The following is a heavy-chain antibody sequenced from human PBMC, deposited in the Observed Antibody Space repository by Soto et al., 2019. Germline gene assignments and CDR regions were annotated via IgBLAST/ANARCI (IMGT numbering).Heavy chain of an antibody. V-gene: IGHV1-69*13. CDR2: IIPIFGTA. CDR1: GGTFSSYA. J-gene: IGHJ4*02. D-gene: IGHD1-1*01. Sequence: GASVKVSCKASGGTFSSYAISWVRQAPGQGLEWMGGIIPIFGTANYAQKFQGRVTITADESTSTAYMELSSLRSEDTAVYYCAKELERHYDFHCWGQGALVTVSS. CDR3: AKELERHYDFHC.